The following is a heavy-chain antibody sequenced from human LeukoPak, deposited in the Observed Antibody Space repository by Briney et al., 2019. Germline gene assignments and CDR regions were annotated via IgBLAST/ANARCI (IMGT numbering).Heavy chain of an antibody. D-gene: IGHD3-22*01. CDR3: ARGSYYDSSGYYSHHYY. CDR1: GFTFSSYE. Sequence: PGGSLRLSCAASGFTFSSYEMNWVRQAPGKGLEWVSYISSSGSTIYYADSVKGRFTISRDNAKNSLYLQMSSLRAEDTAVYYCARGSYYDSSGYYSHHYYWGQGTLVTVSS. CDR2: ISSSGSTI. V-gene: IGHV3-48*03. J-gene: IGHJ4*02.